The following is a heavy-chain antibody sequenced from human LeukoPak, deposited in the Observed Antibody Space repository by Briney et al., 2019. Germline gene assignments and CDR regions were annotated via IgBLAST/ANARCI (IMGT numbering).Heavy chain of an antibody. Sequence: PGRSLRLSCTASGFTVGDYAMSWVRQASGKGLEWVGFIRSKAYGGTTEYAASVKGRFTISRDDSKSIAYLQMNSLKTEDTAVYYCTRVYDYVWGSYRPRREYYFDYWGQGTLVTVSS. CDR3: TRVYDYVWGSYRPRREYYFDY. V-gene: IGHV3-49*04. CDR2: IRSKAYGGTT. J-gene: IGHJ4*02. D-gene: IGHD3-16*02. CDR1: GFTVGDYA.